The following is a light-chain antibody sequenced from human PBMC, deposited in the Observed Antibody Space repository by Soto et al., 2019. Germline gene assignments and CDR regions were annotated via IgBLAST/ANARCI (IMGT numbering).Light chain of an antibody. CDR2: WAS. V-gene: IGKV4-1*01. Sequence: DIVMTQSPDSLAVSLGERATINCKSSQSVLYSSNNKNYLAWYQQKPGQPPKLLIYWASTRESGVPDRFSGSGSGTDFTLTTSSLQAEDVAVYYCQQYYGTPLTFGGGTKVEIK. J-gene: IGKJ4*01. CDR3: QQYYGTPLT. CDR1: QSVLYSSNNKNY.